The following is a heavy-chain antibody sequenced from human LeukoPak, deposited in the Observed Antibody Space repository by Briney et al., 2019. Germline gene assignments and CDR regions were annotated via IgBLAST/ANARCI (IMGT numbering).Heavy chain of an antibody. J-gene: IGHJ4*02. Sequence: GGSLGLSXAASGFTFSSYEMNWVRQAPGKGLEWVSYISSSGGTIYYADSVKGRFTISRDNAKNSLYLQMNSLRAEDTAVYYCARIRYNWNFDYWGQGTLVTVSS. CDR1: GFTFSSYE. CDR3: ARIRYNWNFDY. D-gene: IGHD1-20*01. CDR2: ISSSGGTI. V-gene: IGHV3-48*03.